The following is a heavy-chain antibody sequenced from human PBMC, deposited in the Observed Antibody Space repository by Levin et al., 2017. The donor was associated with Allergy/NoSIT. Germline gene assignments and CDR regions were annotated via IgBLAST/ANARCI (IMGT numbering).Heavy chain of an antibody. Sequence: RGESLKISCAASGFTFSSYWMHWVRQAPGKGLVWVSRINSDGTSTSYADSVKGRFTISRDNAKNTLYLQMNSLRAEDTAVYYCARGASGYSYGWGQGTLVTVSS. D-gene: IGHD5-18*01. CDR2: INSDGTST. CDR3: ARGASGYSYG. V-gene: IGHV3-74*01. CDR1: GFTFSSYW. J-gene: IGHJ4*02.